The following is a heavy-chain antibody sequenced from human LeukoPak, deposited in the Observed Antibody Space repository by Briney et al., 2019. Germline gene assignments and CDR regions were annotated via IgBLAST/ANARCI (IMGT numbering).Heavy chain of an antibody. Sequence: GGSLRLSCAASGFTFSSYGMHWVRQAPGKGLEWVAFIRYGGSNKYYADSVKGRFTISRDNSKNTLYLQMNSLRAEDTAVYYCAKDREYQLLYYHPVNRFDPWGRGTLVTVSS. CDR1: GFTFSSYG. J-gene: IGHJ5*02. V-gene: IGHV3-30*02. CDR3: AKDREYQLLYYHPVNRFDP. CDR2: IRYGGSNK. D-gene: IGHD2-2*02.